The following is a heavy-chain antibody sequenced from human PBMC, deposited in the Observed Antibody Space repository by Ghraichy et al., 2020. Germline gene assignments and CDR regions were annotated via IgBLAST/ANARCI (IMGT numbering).Heavy chain of an antibody. Sequence: LSLTCAASGFNFSNYAMTWVRQAPGKGLEWVSAISGSGTFTYYADSVKGRFTISRDNSQNTLFLQMDNLRAEDTAIYYCAKFKLNDAFDIWGRGTVVTVSS. CDR2: ISGSGTFT. CDR1: GFNFSNYA. D-gene: IGHD1-1*01. V-gene: IGHV3-23*01. CDR3: AKFKLNDAFDI. J-gene: IGHJ3*02.